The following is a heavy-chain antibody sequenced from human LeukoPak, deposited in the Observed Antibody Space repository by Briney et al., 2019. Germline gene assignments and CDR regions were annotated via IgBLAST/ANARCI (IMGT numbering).Heavy chain of an antibody. CDR3: SRSSDTTSWYYFDH. Sequence: ASMTVSCKTSGYTFTSFGITWVRQAPGQGPEWMGWIKVGEGNTHFAQKFQDRVSMTRDISSNTAFLELRNLRSDDTAVYFCSRSSDTTSWYYFDHWGQGTLVTVSS. D-gene: IGHD2/OR15-2a*01. CDR1: GYTFTSFG. V-gene: IGHV1-18*01. CDR2: IKVGEGNT. J-gene: IGHJ4*02.